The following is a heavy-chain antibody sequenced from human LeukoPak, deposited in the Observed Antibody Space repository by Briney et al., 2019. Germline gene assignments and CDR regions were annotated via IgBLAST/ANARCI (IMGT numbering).Heavy chain of an antibody. CDR2: IYHSGST. Sequence: SETLSLTCAVYGGSFSGYYWSWIRQPPGKGLEWIGEIYHSGSTNYNPSLKSRVTMSVDKSKNQFLLEMSSMTAADTAVYYCVRAAAVVGTFDYWGQGTLVTVSS. CDR3: VRAAAVVGTFDY. CDR1: GGSFSGYY. V-gene: IGHV4-34*01. D-gene: IGHD6-19*01. J-gene: IGHJ4*02.